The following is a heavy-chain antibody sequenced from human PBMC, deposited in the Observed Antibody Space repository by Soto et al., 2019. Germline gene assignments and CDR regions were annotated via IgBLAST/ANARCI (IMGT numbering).Heavy chain of an antibody. CDR1: GFTFSSYA. CDR3: AKAYSGYGSSGNFDY. D-gene: IGHD3-22*01. Sequence: GGSLRLSCAASGFTFSSYAMSWVRQAPGKGLEWVSAISGSGGSTYYADSVKGRFTISRDNSKNTLYLQMNSLRAEDTAVYYCAKAYSGYGSSGNFDYWGQGTLVTVSS. J-gene: IGHJ4*02. V-gene: IGHV3-23*01. CDR2: ISGSGGST.